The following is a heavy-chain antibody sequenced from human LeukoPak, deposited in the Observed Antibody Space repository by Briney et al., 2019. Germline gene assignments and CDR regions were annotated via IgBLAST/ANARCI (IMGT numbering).Heavy chain of an antibody. CDR2: IRYDGSNK. J-gene: IGHJ4*02. D-gene: IGHD2-21*02. V-gene: IGHV3-30*02. CDR3: AKDRGDYPPYFDY. CDR1: GFTFSSYG. Sequence: GGSLRLSCAASGFTFSSYGMHWVRQAPGKGLEWVAFIRYDGSNKYYADSVKGRFTISRDNSKNTLYLQMNSLQTEDTAVYYCAKDRGDYPPYFDYWGRGTLVTVSS.